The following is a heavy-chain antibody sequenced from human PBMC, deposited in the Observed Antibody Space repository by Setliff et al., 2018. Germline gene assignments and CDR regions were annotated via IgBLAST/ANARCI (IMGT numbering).Heavy chain of an antibody. CDR1: GFSVSNYG. D-gene: IGHD5-18*01. CDR3: AGGYSFGYGVY. CDR2: ISSSGGTI. Sequence: GSLRLSCVASGFSVSNYGMNWVRQAPGKGLEWLSYISSSGGTIHYADSVKGRFTISKDTAENSVFLQMNSLRGEDTALYYCAGGYSFGYGVYWGQGVLVTVSS. J-gene: IGHJ4*02. V-gene: IGHV3-48*01.